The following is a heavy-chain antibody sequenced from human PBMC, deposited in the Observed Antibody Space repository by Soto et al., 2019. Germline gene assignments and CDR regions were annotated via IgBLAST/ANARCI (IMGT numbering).Heavy chain of an antibody. D-gene: IGHD6-19*01. Sequence: SETLSLTCTVSGGSISSSSYYWGWIRQPPGKGLEWIGSIYYSGSTYYNPSLKSRVTISVDTSKNQFSLKLSSVTAADTAVYYCARQASSGWFHWTGMHPYFQHWGQGTLVTVSS. CDR2: IYYSGST. CDR1: GGSISSSSYY. CDR3: ARQASSGWFHWTGMHPYFQH. J-gene: IGHJ1*01. V-gene: IGHV4-39*01.